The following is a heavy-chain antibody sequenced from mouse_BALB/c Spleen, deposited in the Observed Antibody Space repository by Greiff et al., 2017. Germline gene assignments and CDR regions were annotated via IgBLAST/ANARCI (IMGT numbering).Heavy chain of an antibody. CDR3: ARGGFDFDY. CDR2: ISSGSSTI. CDR1: GFTFSSFG. J-gene: IGHJ2*01. V-gene: IGHV5-17*02. Sequence: EVKVEESGGGLVQPGGSRKLSCAASGFTFSSFGMHWVRQAPEKGLEWVAYISSGSSTIYYADTVKGRFTISRDNPKNTLFLQMTSLRSEDTAMYYCARGGFDFDYWGQGTTLTVSS.